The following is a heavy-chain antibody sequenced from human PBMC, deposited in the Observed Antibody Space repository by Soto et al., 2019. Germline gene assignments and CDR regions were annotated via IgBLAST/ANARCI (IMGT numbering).Heavy chain of an antibody. J-gene: IGHJ4*02. D-gene: IGHD6-19*01. CDR2: INAGNGNT. CDR1: GYTFTSYA. V-gene: IGHV1-3*01. CDR3: ARVYKFGGEWLAPDY. Sequence: QVQLVQSGAEVKKPGASVKVSCKASGYTFTSYAMHWVRQAPGQRLEWMGWINAGNGNTKYSQKFQGRVTITRDTSASTAYMELSSLRSEDTAVYYCARVYKFGGEWLAPDYWGQGTLVTVSS.